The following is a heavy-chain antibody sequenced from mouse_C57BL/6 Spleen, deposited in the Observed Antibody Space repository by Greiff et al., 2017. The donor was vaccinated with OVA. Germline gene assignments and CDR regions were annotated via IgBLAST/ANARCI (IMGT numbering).Heavy chain of an antibody. J-gene: IGHJ2*01. D-gene: IGHD1-1*01. Sequence: VQLQQSGPELVKPGASVKISCKASGYSFTGYYMNWVKQSPEKSLEWIGEINPSTGGTTYNQKFKAKATLTVDKSSSTAYMQLKSLTSEDSAVYYCAREGLLRSPFDYWGQGTTLTVSS. CDR1: GYSFTGYY. CDR3: AREGLLRSPFDY. V-gene: IGHV1-42*01. CDR2: INPSTGGT.